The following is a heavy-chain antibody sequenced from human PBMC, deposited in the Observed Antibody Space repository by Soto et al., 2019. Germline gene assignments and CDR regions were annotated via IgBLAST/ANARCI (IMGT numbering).Heavy chain of an antibody. CDR2: IYSGGST. CDR3: ARSALWVYDGSGYYTMPLDY. J-gene: IGHJ4*02. CDR1: GFTVSSNY. V-gene: IGHV3-53*05. D-gene: IGHD3-22*01. Sequence: PGGSLRLSCAASGFTVSSNYMSWVRQAPGKGLEWVSVIYSGGSTYYADSVRGRFTISRDNPKSTLYLQMNSLRAEDTAVYYCARSALWVYDGSGYYTMPLDYWGQGTLVTVSS.